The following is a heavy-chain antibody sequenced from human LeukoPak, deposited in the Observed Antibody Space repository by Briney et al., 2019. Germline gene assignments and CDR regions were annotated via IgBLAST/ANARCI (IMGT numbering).Heavy chain of an antibody. J-gene: IGHJ4*02. D-gene: IGHD1-7*01. CDR2: ISWNSGSI. CDR3: AKDGSAGTTPPFFDY. CDR1: GFTFDDYA. Sequence: GRSLRLSCAASGFTFDDYAMQWVRQAPGKGLEWVSGISWNSGSIGYADSVKGRFTISRDNAKNSLHLQMNSLRAEDTALYYCAKDGSAGTTPPFFDYWGQGTLVTVSS. V-gene: IGHV3-9*01.